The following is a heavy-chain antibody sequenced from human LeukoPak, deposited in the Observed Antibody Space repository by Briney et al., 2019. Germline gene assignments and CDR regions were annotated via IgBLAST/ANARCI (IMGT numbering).Heavy chain of an antibody. D-gene: IGHD5-24*01. J-gene: IGHJ4*02. CDR3: ARGRGMAHKAFPFDY. Sequence: SETLSLTCAVSGGSFIGSYWSWIRQPPGKGLEWIGEINHGGSTNYNPSSKSRVAISVDTSTNQFSLKLRSVTAADTAVYYCARGRGMAHKAFPFDYWGRGHLVTVTA. CDR2: INHGGST. V-gene: IGHV4-34*01. CDR1: GGSFIGSY.